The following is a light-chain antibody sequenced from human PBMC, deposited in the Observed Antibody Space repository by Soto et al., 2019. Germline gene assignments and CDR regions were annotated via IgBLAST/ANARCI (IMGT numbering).Light chain of an antibody. CDR2: DVS. Sequence: QSALTQPASVSGSPGQSIAVSCTGTSSDIGGYNYVSWYQHHPGKAPKLVIYDVSNRPSGVSNRFSGSKSGYTASLTISGLQAEDEADYYCSSHSSTSTYVFGTGTKVTVL. V-gene: IGLV2-14*03. CDR1: SSDIGGYNY. J-gene: IGLJ1*01. CDR3: SSHSSTSTYV.